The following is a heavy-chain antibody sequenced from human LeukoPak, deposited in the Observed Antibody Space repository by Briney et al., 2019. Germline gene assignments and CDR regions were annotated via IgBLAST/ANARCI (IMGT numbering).Heavy chain of an antibody. V-gene: IGHV3-30-3*01. J-gene: IGHJ6*04. CDR1: GFTFSSYA. Sequence: PGRSLRLSCAASGFTFSSYAMHWVRQAPGKGLEWVAVISYDGSNKYYADSVKGRFTISRDNSKNTLYLQMNSLRAADTAVYYCARGGPLYYYYGLDVWGKGTTVTVSS. CDR3: ARGGPLYYYYGLDV. D-gene: IGHD1-26*01. CDR2: ISYDGSNK.